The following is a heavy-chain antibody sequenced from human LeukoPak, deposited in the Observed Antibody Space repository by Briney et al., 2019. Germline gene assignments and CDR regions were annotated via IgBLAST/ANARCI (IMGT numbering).Heavy chain of an antibody. J-gene: IGHJ5*02. V-gene: IGHV3-23*01. CDR3: AKDRYSNYGNWFDP. CDR2: ISGSGGTT. Sequence: GGSLRLXCAASGFTCNSYAMNWVRQAPGKGLEWVSGISGSGGTTYYADSVKGRFTISRDNPKNTLYLQMNSLRAEDTAVYYCAKDRYSNYGNWFDPWGQGTLVTVFS. CDR1: GFTCNSYA. D-gene: IGHD4-11*01.